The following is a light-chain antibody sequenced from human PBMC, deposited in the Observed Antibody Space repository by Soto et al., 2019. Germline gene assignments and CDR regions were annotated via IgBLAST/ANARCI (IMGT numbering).Light chain of an antibody. Sequence: QSALTQPASVSGSPGQSITISCTGTSSDVGGYNYVSWYQQHPGKAPKLMIYDVSNRPSGVSNRFSGSKSGNTASLTISGLLAEDEADYYCSSHPGSGTPVVFGGGTKLPVL. CDR2: DVS. J-gene: IGLJ2*01. V-gene: IGLV2-14*01. CDR1: SSDVGGYNY. CDR3: SSHPGSGTPVV.